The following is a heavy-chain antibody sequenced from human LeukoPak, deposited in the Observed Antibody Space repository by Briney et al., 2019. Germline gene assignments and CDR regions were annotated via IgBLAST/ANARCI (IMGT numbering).Heavy chain of an antibody. CDR3: ARRGRRWGCSSTSCYRKLTQNKNYFDY. CDR2: INHSGST. CDR1: GGSFSGYY. J-gene: IGHJ4*02. D-gene: IGHD2-2*01. V-gene: IGHV4-34*01. Sequence: PSETLSLTCAVYGGSFSGYYWSWIRQPPGKGLEWIGEINHSGSTSYNPSLKSRVTISVDASKNQFSLKLSSVTAADTAVYYCARRGRRWGCSSTSCYRKLTQNKNYFDYRGQGTLVTVSS.